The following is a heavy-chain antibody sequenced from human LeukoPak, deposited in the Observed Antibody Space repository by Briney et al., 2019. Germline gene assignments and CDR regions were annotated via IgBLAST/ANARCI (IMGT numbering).Heavy chain of an antibody. CDR2: INSDGSEG. D-gene: IGHD6-6*01. CDR3: ARSSYSSSSSV. CDR1: GFTFSGFW. J-gene: IGHJ3*01. Sequence: GGPPRLSCAVSGFTFSGFWMSWSRQAPGKGLEWVASINSDGSEGYYADVVKGRFTISRDNAKNSLYLQINSLRAEDTAVYYCARSSYSSSSSVWGQGTMVTVSS. V-gene: IGHV3-7*03.